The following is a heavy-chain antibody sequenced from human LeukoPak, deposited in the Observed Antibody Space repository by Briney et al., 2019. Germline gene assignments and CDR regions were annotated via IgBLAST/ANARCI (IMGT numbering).Heavy chain of an antibody. CDR2: IWYDGSNT. V-gene: IGHV3-33*01. CDR3: ARDWPTIAAADTIPEYFQH. Sequence: GGSLRLSCAASGFTFSSYGMHWVRQAPGKGLEWVAVIWYDGSNTYYADSVKGRFTISRDNSKNTLYLQMNSLRAEDTAVYYCARDWPTIAAADTIPEYFQHWGQGTLVTVSS. D-gene: IGHD6-13*01. CDR1: GFTFSSYG. J-gene: IGHJ1*01.